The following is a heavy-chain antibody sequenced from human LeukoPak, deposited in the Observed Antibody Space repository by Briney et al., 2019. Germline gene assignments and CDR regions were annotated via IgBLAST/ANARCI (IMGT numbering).Heavy chain of an antibody. V-gene: IGHV4-59*08. Sequence: SETLSPTCTVSGGSISSYYWSWIRQSPGKGLEWIGYIFYIGSTNYNPSLKCRVTISVDTSKNQFSLKLSSVTAADTAVYYCARHPSVAGTKGGFDHWGQGTLVTVSS. CDR2: IFYIGST. D-gene: IGHD6-19*01. CDR3: ARHPSVAGTKGGFDH. CDR1: GGSISSYY. J-gene: IGHJ4*02.